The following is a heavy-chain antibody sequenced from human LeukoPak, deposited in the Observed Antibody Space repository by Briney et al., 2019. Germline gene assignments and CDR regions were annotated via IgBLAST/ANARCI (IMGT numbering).Heavy chain of an antibody. V-gene: IGHV1-69*13. CDR2: IIPIFGTA. CDR1: GGTFNSYA. D-gene: IGHD1-1*01. Sequence: ASVKVSCKASGGTFNSYAISWVRQAPGQGLEWMGGIIPIFGTANYAQKFQGRVTITADESTSTAYMELSSLRSEDTAVYYCARVRDWNDEGDYWGQGTLVTVSS. J-gene: IGHJ4*02. CDR3: ARVRDWNDEGDY.